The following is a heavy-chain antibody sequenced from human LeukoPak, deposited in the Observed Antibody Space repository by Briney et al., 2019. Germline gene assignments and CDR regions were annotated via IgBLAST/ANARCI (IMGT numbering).Heavy chain of an antibody. CDR3: ARLVSGYCSGGSCYQLDY. V-gene: IGHV5-51*01. D-gene: IGHD2-15*01. Sequence: GESLKISCKGSGYSFTSYWIGWVRQMPGKGLEWMGIIYPGDSDTRYSPSFQGQVTISADKSISTAYLQWSSLKASDTAMYYCARLVSGYCSGGSCYQLDYWGQGTLVTVSS. CDR1: GYSFTSYW. CDR2: IYPGDSDT. J-gene: IGHJ4*02.